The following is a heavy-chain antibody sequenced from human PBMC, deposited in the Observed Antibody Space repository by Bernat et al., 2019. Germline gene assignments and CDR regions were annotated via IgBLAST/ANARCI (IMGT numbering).Heavy chain of an antibody. D-gene: IGHD4-17*01. CDR1: GFTFGDYA. CDR2: IRSKAYGGTT. V-gene: IGHV3-49*04. CDR3: TRDPMTTVTGYYYYYMDV. Sequence: EVQLVESGGGLVQPGRSLRLSCTASGFTFGDYAMSWVRQAPGKGLEWVGVIRSKAYGGTTEYAASVKGRFTISRDDSKSIAYLQMNSLKTEDTAVYYCTRDPMTTVTGYYYYYMDVWGKGTTVTVSS. J-gene: IGHJ6*03.